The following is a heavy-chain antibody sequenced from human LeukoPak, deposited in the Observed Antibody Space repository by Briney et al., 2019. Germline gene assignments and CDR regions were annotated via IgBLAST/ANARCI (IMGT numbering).Heavy chain of an antibody. CDR1: GFTFSSHG. V-gene: IGHV3-23*01. CDR3: TRDQFNYDSAGPDY. Sequence: GGSLRLSCAASGFTFSSHGMNWVRQAPGKGLEWVSGISPSGGITYYTDSVKGRFTISRDNSKNTQSLQMNSLRVEDTAVYYCTRDQFNYDSAGPDYWGQGTRVTVSS. CDR2: ISPSGGIT. J-gene: IGHJ4*02. D-gene: IGHD3-22*01.